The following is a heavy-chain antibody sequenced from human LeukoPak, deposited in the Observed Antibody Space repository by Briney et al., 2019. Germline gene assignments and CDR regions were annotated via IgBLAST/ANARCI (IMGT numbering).Heavy chain of an antibody. D-gene: IGHD3-22*01. J-gene: IGHJ4*02. V-gene: IGHV3-30*05. CDR1: GFDFSAFG. CDR2: ISYDGSQK. CDR3: ARASPYDSSGYYGDY. Sequence: PGGSLRLSCAASGFDFSAFGMNWVRQAPGKGLEWVAVISYDGSQKYYADSVKGRFTISRDNSKNTLYLQMNSLRAEGTAVYYCARASPYDSSGYYGDYWGRGTLVTVSS.